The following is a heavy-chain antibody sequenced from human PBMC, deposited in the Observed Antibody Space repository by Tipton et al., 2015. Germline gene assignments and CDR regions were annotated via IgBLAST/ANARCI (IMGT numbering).Heavy chain of an antibody. CDR3: ARDALVYYDSESRDYYYGMDV. CDR2: IYTSGST. CDR1: GGSISSGTYY. Sequence: TLSLTCTVSGGSISSGTYYWSWIRQPAGKGLEWIGRIYTSGSTNYNPSLKSRVTISVDTSKNQFSLKLSSVTAADTAVYYCARDALVYYDSESRDYYYGMDVWGQGTTVTVSS. V-gene: IGHV4-61*02. J-gene: IGHJ6*02. D-gene: IGHD3-22*01.